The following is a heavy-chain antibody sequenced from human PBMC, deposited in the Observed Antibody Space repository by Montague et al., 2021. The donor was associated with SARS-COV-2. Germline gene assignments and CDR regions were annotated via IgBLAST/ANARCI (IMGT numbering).Heavy chain of an antibody. J-gene: IGHJ3*02. CDR2: IDWDDDK. CDR3: ARIWGATRGDACDI. Sequence: PALVKPTQTLTLTCTFSGFSLSTSGMCGSWIRQPPGKALEWLALIDWDDDKYYSTSLKTRLTISKDTSKNQVVLTMTNMDPVDTATYYCARIWGATRGDACDIWGQGTMVTVSS. V-gene: IGHV2-70*01. D-gene: IGHD1-26*01. CDR1: GFSLSTSGMC.